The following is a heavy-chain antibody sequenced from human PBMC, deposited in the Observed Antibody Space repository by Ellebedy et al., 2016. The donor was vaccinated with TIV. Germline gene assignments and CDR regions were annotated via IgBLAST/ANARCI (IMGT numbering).Heavy chain of an antibody. CDR2: IYSGGST. V-gene: IGHV3-53*01. J-gene: IGHJ4*02. Sequence: GGSLRLSCAASGFTFSDYYMSWVRQAPGKGLDWVSVIYSGGSTYYADSVKGRFTISRDNSKNTLFLQINSLRAEDTAVYYCGTPGGYVSGFGQWGQGTLVIVSS. D-gene: IGHD2-15*01. CDR1: GFTFSDYY. CDR3: GTPGGYVSGFGQ.